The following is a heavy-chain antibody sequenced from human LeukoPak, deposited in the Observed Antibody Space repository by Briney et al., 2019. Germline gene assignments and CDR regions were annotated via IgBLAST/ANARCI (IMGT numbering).Heavy chain of an antibody. CDR3: GKGQQLGLWGGGSAFDI. Sequence: GGTLRLSCAASGFSFSSYAMNWVRQAPGKGLEWVSAVSGSGGSTYYADSVKGRFTISRDNSKNTLYLQMNSLRAEDTAVYYCGKGQQLGLWGGGSAFDIWGQGTMVTVSS. J-gene: IGHJ3*02. CDR2: VSGSGGST. V-gene: IGHV3-23*01. CDR1: GFSFSSYA. D-gene: IGHD6-13*01.